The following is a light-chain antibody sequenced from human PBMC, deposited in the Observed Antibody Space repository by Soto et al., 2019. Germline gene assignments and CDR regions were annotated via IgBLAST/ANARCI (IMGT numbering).Light chain of an antibody. V-gene: IGLV2-18*02. CDR3: SSFASSATVV. J-gene: IGLJ3*02. CDR2: EVS. Sequence: QSALTQPTSVSGSPGQSVTISCTGTSSDIGYHNRVSWYQQPPGTAPKLMIYEVSTRYSGVPDRFSGSKSGNTASLTISGLQAEDEADYYCSSFASSATVVFDGGTKLTVL. CDR1: SSDIGYHNR.